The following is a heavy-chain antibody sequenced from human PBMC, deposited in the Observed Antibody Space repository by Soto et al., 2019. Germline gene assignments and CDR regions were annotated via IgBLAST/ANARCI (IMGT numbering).Heavy chain of an antibody. CDR1: GGSISSYY. CDR2: IYYSGST. V-gene: IGHV4-59*01. D-gene: IGHD3-22*01. Sequence: SETLSLTCTVSGGSISSYYWSWTRQPPGKGLEWIGYIYYSGSTNYNPSLKSRVTISVDTSKNQFSLKLSSVTAADTAVYYCARVAPYYDSSGYYESWNAFDIWGQGTMVTVSS. CDR3: ARVAPYYDSSGYYESWNAFDI. J-gene: IGHJ3*02.